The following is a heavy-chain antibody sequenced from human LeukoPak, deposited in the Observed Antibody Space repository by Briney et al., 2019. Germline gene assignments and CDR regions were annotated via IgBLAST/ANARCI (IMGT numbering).Heavy chain of an antibody. Sequence: GGSLRLSCAASRFTFSSYDMHWVRQGTGKGLEWVSGIGTAGDTYYLDSVKGRFTISREHSQNSLYLQMNSLRAGGTAGYYCASAHETGGNAFVTWGPGTMVTVSS. CDR1: RFTFSSYD. CDR2: IGTAGDT. V-gene: IGHV3-13*01. D-gene: IGHD1-1*01. CDR3: ASAHETGGNAFVT. J-gene: IGHJ3*02.